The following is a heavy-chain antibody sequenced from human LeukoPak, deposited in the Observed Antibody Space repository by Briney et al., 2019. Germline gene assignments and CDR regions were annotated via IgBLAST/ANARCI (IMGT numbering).Heavy chain of an antibody. V-gene: IGHV1-18*01. J-gene: IGHJ4*02. CDR1: GYTFTSYG. Sequence: ASVKVSCKASGYTFTSYGISWVRQAPGQGLAWMGWISAYNGNTNYAQKLQGRVTMTTDTSTSTAYMELRSLRSDDTAVYYCARELRAYGSGSYPSDYWGQGTLVTVSS. CDR3: ARELRAYGSGSYPSDY. D-gene: IGHD3-10*01. CDR2: ISAYNGNT.